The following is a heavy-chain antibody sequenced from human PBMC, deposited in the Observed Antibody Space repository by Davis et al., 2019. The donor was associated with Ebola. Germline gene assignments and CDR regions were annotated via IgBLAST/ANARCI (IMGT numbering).Heavy chain of an antibody. Sequence: GESLTISCADSVITFSSYAMSWVRQAPGKGLEWVSAISGSGGTTYYAGSVKGRFTVSRDNSKKTMYLQMNSLRAEDTAVYYCARSGLSFGVVKYHYGMDVWGKGTTVTVSS. V-gene: IGHV3-23*01. CDR1: VITFSSYA. D-gene: IGHD3-3*01. CDR2: ISGSGGTT. J-gene: IGHJ6*04. CDR3: ARSGLSFGVVKYHYGMDV.